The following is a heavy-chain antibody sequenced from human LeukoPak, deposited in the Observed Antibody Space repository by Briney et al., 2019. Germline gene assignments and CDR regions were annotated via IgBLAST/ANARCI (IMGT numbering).Heavy chain of an antibody. CDR1: GGSISSSSYY. CDR2: IYYSGSA. Sequence: PSETLSLTCTVSGGSISSSSYYWGWVRQPPGKGLEWIGSIYYSGSAYYNPSLKSQVTISVDTSKNQFSLKLSSVTAADTAVYYCARDKYDSRGYYWFDYWGQGTLVTVSS. V-gene: IGHV4-39*07. CDR3: ARDKYDSRGYYWFDY. J-gene: IGHJ4*02. D-gene: IGHD3-22*01.